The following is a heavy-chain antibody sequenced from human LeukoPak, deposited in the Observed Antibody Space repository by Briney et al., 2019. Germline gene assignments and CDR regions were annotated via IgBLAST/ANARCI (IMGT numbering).Heavy chain of an antibody. Sequence: PGGSLRLSCAASGFTFSSFAMSWVRQAPGTGLEWVSGISGSGENTYYADSVKGRVTISRDSSKNTLYLQMNSLRAEDTAIYYCAEDKYYENQRPLYAFHIWGQGTVVTVSS. CDR1: GFTFSSFA. CDR2: ISGSGENT. D-gene: IGHD3-22*01. J-gene: IGHJ3*02. CDR3: AEDKYYENQRPLYAFHI. V-gene: IGHV3-23*01.